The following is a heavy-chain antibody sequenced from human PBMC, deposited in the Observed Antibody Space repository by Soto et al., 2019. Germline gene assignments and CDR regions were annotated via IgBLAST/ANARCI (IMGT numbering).Heavy chain of an antibody. CDR3: ARVRWESVVTAAAYSFDY. CDR1: GFTVSSNY. CDR2: IYSGGST. J-gene: IGHJ4*02. Sequence: GGSLRLSCAASGFTVSSNYMSWVRQAPGRGLEWVSVIYSGGSTYYADSVKGRFTISRDNSKNTLYLQMNSLRAEDTAVYYCARVRWESVVTAAAYSFDYWGQGSLVTVSS. V-gene: IGHV3-53*01. D-gene: IGHD2-2*01.